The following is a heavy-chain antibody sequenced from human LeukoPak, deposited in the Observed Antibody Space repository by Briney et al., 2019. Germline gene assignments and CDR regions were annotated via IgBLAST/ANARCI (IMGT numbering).Heavy chain of an antibody. CDR1: GFTFSSYE. D-gene: IGHD4-11*01. V-gene: IGHV4-39*01. J-gene: IGHJ4*02. CDR3: ASRDDYTGPDDY. Sequence: GSLRLSCAASGFTFSSYEMNWVRQPPGKGLEWIGSIYYSGSTYYNPSLKSRVTISVDTSKNQFSLKLSSVTAADTAVYYCASRDDYTGPDDYWGQGTLVTVSS. CDR2: IYYSGST.